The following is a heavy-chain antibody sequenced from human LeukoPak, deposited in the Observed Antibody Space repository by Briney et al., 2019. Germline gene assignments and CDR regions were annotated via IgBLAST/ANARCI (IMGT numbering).Heavy chain of an antibody. CDR3: ARAYGSGRRIVWDY. J-gene: IGHJ4*02. CDR1: GGSISSGGYS. CDR2: IYHSGST. V-gene: IGHV4-30-2*01. D-gene: IGHD3-10*01. Sequence: SQTLSLTCAVSGGSISSGGYSWSWIRQPPGKGLEWIGYIYHSGSTYYNPSLKSRVTISVDRSKNQFSLKLSSVTAADTAVYCCARAYGSGRRIVWDYWGQGTLVTVSS.